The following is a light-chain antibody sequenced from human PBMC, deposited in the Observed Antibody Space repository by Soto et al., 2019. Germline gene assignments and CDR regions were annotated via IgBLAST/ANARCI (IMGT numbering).Light chain of an antibody. J-gene: IGKJ3*01. CDR2: LGA. V-gene: IGKV2-28*01. Sequence: DIVMTQSPLSLPVTPGEPASISCRSSQSLLHGTGYNYLDWYLQKPGQSPQLLIQLGAMRASGVPDRISVIVSSADFPLKISIVQDDDVGVYYCLQVLQTPVTFGPGTIVDI. CDR3: LQVLQTPVT. CDR1: QSLLHGTGYNY.